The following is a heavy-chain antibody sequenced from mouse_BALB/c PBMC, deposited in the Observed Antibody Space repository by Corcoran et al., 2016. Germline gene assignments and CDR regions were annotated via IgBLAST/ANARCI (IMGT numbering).Heavy chain of an antibody. CDR3: ARTGSSLYAMDY. V-gene: IGHV1S34*01. D-gene: IGHD1-1*01. J-gene: IGHJ4*01. CDR2: ISCYNGAT. CDR1: GYSFTGYY. Sequence: LVKTWASVKISCKASGYSFTGYYMHWVKQSHGKSLEWIGYISCYNGATSYNQKFKGKATFTVDTSSSTAYMQFNSLTSEDSAVYYCARTGSSLYAMDYWGQGTSVTVSS.